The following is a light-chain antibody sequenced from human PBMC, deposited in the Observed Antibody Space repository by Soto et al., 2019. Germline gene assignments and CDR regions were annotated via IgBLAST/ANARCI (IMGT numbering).Light chain of an antibody. V-gene: IGKV1-6*01. CDR3: LQDSNYHLP. J-gene: IGKJ4*02. CDR1: QGIVND. CDR2: AAS. Sequence: AIRLTQSPSSLSASVGDTVTITCRASQGIVNDLGLYQQKSGKAPKLLIYAASNLQSAVPSRFSGSGSGTDFTLTISGLQPEDVATYLCLQDSNYHLPFGGGTKV.